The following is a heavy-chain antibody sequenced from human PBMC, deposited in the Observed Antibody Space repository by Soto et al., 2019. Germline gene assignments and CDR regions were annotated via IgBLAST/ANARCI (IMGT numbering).Heavy chain of an antibody. V-gene: IGHV3-30*18. CDR3: AKVMYDSSGYYYLSYYYYGMDV. D-gene: IGHD3-22*01. CDR1: GFTFSSYG. J-gene: IGHJ6*02. Sequence: GGSLRLSCAASGFTFSSYGMHWVRQAPGKGLEWVAVISYDGSNKYYADSVKGRFTISRDNSKNTLYLQMNSLRAEDTAVYYCAKVMYDSSGYYYLSYYYYGMDVWGQGTAVTVSS. CDR2: ISYDGSNK.